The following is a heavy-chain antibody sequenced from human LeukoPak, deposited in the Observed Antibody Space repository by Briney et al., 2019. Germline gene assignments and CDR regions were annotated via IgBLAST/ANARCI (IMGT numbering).Heavy chain of an antibody. V-gene: IGHV1-2*02. CDR3: ARKYYDFWSGYYENNWFDP. CDR2: INPNSGGT. D-gene: IGHD3-3*01. CDR1: GYTFTGYY. Sequence: GASVKVSCKASGYTFTGYYMHWVRQAPGQGLEWMGWINPNSGGTNYAQKFQGGVTMTRDTSISTAYMELSRLRSDDTAVYYCARKYYDFWSGYYENNWFDPWGQGTLVTVSS. J-gene: IGHJ5*02.